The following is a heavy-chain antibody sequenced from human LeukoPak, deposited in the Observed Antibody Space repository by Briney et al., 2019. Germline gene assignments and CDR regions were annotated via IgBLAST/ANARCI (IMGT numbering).Heavy chain of an antibody. D-gene: IGHD6-19*01. CDR1: GFTFSTYW. Sequence: GGSLRLSCAASGFTFSTYWMHWVRQAPGKGLEWVAVIWYDGSNKYYADSVKGRFTISRDNSKNTLYLQMNSLRAEDTAVYYCARDISWGQWLVLAYWGQGTLVTVSS. CDR2: IWYDGSNK. J-gene: IGHJ4*02. CDR3: ARDISWGQWLVLAY. V-gene: IGHV3-33*08.